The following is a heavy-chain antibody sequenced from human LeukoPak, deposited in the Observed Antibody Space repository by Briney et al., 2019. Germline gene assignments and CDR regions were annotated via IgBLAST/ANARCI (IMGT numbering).Heavy chain of an antibody. V-gene: IGHV3-23*01. Sequence: GGSLRLSCAASGFTFSSYAMSWVRQAPGKGLEWVSAISGSGGSTYYADSVKGRFTISRGNSKNTLYLQMNSLRAEDTAVYYCAKIDYYDSSGPFDYWGQGTLVTVSS. D-gene: IGHD3-22*01. CDR2: ISGSGGST. CDR3: AKIDYYDSSGPFDY. CDR1: GFTFSSYA. J-gene: IGHJ4*02.